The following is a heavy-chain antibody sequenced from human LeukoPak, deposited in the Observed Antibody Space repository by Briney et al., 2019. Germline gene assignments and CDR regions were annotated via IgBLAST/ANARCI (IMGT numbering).Heavy chain of an antibody. V-gene: IGHV3-30*18. J-gene: IGHJ4*02. CDR2: ISYDGSNK. CDR3: AKDLEFRVLRGVIPDY. D-gene: IGHD3-10*01. Sequence: GGSRRLSCAASGFTFGSHGMHWVRQAPGKGLEWVAVISYDGSNKYYADSVKGRFTISRDNSKNTLYLQMNTLRAEDTAVYFCAKDLEFRVLRGVIPDYWGQGTLVTVSS. CDR1: GFTFGSHG.